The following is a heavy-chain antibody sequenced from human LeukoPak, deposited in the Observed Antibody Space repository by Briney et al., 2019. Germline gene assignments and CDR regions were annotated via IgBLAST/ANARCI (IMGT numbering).Heavy chain of an antibody. V-gene: IGHV1-18*01. D-gene: IGHD3-16*02. CDR2: INSYNGNT. J-gene: IGHJ3*02. CDR3: ATITFGGVIASTDAFDI. CDR1: GYTFTSYG. Sequence: GASLKLSCKASGYTFTSYGMNWVRQAPGQGLEWMAWINSYNGNTNYAQKLQGRVTMTTDTSTSTAYMQLRSLRSDDTAVYYCATITFGGVIASTDAFDIWGQGTMVTVSS.